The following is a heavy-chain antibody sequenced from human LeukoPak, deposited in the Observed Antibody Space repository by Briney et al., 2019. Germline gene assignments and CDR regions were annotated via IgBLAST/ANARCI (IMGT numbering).Heavy chain of an antibody. D-gene: IGHD3-10*01. Sequence: LPGGSLRLSCAASGFTFSSYAMHWVRQAPGKGLEWVAVISYDGSNKYYADSVKGRFTISRDNSKNTLYLQMNSLRAEDTAVYYCARDPLLWFGELLGPSDYYYGMDVWGQGTTVTASS. CDR2: ISYDGSNK. CDR1: GFTFSSYA. J-gene: IGHJ6*02. CDR3: ARDPLLWFGELLGPSDYYYGMDV. V-gene: IGHV3-30-3*01.